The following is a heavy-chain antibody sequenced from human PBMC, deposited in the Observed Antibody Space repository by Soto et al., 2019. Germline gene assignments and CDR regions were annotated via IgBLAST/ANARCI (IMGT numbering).Heavy chain of an antibody. V-gene: IGHV4-30-4*01. J-gene: IGHJ5*02. Sequence: SETLSLTCTVSGGSISSGDYYWSWIRQPPGKGLEWIGYIYYSGSTYYNPSLKSRVTISVDTSKNQFSLKLSSVTAADTAVYYCARAIVVVPAAIRWFDPWGQGTLVTVSS. CDR2: IYYSGST. CDR3: ARAIVVVPAAIRWFDP. CDR1: GGSISSGDYY. D-gene: IGHD2-2*01.